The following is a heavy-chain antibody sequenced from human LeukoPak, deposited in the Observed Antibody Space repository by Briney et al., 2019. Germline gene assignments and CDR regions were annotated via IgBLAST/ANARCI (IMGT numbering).Heavy chain of an antibody. D-gene: IGHD6-13*01. CDR1: GLTFNNYW. CDR2: IKQDGSEK. V-gene: IGHV3-7*01. Sequence: PGGSLRLSCAASGLTFNNYWMNWVRQAPGKGLEWVANIKQDGSEKKYVDSVKGRFTISRDNAKKSLYLQMNSLRAEDTAVYYCARSAAAGYSSSWYVDWGQGTLVTVSS. CDR3: ARSAAAGYSSSWYVD. J-gene: IGHJ4*02.